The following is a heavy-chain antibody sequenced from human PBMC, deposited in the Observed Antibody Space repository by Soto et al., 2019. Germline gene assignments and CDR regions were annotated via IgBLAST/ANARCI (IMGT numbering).Heavy chain of an antibody. CDR1: GFTFDDYA. Sequence: AVGSLRLSCAASGFTFDDYAMHWVRQAPGKGLEWVSGISWNSGSIGYADSVKGRFTISRDSAKNSLYLQMNSLRAEDTALYYCAKDIHAVAGAIDYWGQGTLVTVSS. CDR2: ISWNSGSI. D-gene: IGHD6-19*01. CDR3: AKDIHAVAGAIDY. V-gene: IGHV3-9*01. J-gene: IGHJ4*02.